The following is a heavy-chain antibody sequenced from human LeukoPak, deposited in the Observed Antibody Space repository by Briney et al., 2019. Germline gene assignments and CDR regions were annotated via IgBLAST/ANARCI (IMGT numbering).Heavy chain of an antibody. CDR2: ISSDGYSI. V-gene: IGHV3-74*01. CDR3: ARGIAVAGTDS. CDR1: GFTFSSFW. D-gene: IGHD6-19*01. Sequence: GGSLRLSCAASGFTFSSFWMHWVRQAPGKGLVWVSRISSDGYSISYADPVKGRFTISRDNAKNTLYLQMNSLRAEDTAVYYCARGIAVAGTDSWGQGTLVTVSS. J-gene: IGHJ4*02.